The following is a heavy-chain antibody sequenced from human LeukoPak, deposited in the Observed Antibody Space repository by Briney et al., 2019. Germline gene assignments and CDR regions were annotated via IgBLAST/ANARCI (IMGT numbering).Heavy chain of an antibody. CDR2: IIPILGIA. Sequence: GASVKVSCKASGGTFSSYAISWVRQAPGQGLEWMGRIIPILGIANYAQKFQGRVTITADKSTSTAYMELSSLRSEDTAVYYCARDGDLGYCSGGSCQYFQHWGQGTLVTVSS. V-gene: IGHV1-69*04. D-gene: IGHD2-15*01. CDR3: ARDGDLGYCSGGSCQYFQH. J-gene: IGHJ1*01. CDR1: GGTFSSYA.